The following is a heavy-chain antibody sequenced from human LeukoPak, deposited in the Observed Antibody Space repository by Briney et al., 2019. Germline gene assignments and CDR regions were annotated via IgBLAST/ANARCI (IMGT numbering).Heavy chain of an antibody. CDR2: INHSGST. D-gene: IGHD5-12*01. V-gene: IGHV4-34*01. CDR1: GGSFSGYY. J-gene: IGHJ4*02. Sequence: SETLSLTCAVYGGSFSGYYWSWIRQPPGKGLEWIGEINHSGSTNYNPSHKSRVTISVDTSKNQFSLKLSSVTAADTAVYYCARGRWLRNFDYWGQGTLVTVSS. CDR3: ARGRWLRNFDY.